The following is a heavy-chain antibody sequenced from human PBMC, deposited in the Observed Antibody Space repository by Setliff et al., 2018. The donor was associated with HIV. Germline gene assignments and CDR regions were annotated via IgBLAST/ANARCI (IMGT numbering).Heavy chain of an antibody. V-gene: IGHV3-15*01. Sequence: KSGGSLRLSCAASGFKFKNAWMIWVRQAPGKGLEWVGRIKSKTDGGTTDYAAPVKGRFTISRDDSKNTLYLQMNSLKTEDTAVYYCTTAYITMIVVVNDAFDIWGQGTMVTVSS. CDR3: TTAYITMIVVVNDAFDI. CDR2: IKSKTDGGTT. J-gene: IGHJ3*02. D-gene: IGHD3-22*01. CDR1: GFKFKNAW.